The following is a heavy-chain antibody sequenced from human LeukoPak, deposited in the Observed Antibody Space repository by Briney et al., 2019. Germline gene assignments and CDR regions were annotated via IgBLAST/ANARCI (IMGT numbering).Heavy chain of an antibody. Sequence: SVTVSCKASGGTFSSYAISWVRQAPGQGLEWMGGIIPIFGTANYAQKFQGRVTITADESTSTAYMELSSLRSEDTAVYYCARGSSEIFDAFDIWGQGTMVTVSS. CDR2: IIPIFGTA. V-gene: IGHV1-69*13. D-gene: IGHD6-25*01. J-gene: IGHJ3*02. CDR1: GGTFSSYA. CDR3: ARGSSEIFDAFDI.